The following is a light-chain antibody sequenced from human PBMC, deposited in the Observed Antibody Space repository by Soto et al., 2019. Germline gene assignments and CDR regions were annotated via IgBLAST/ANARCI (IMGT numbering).Light chain of an antibody. CDR1: QSISSY. CDR2: AAS. CDR3: QQSYSTPRT. V-gene: IGKV1-39*01. J-gene: IGKJ1*01. Sequence: DIQMTQSPSSLSASVGDRVTITCRASQSISSYLNWYQQKPGKAPKLLIYAASSLQSGVPSRFSGSGPWTDFTLTISSLQPEDFATYYCQQSYSTPRTFGQGTKVEIK.